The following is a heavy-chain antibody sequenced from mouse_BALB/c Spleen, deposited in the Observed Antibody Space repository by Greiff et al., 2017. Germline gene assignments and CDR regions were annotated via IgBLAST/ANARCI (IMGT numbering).Heavy chain of an antibody. D-gene: IGHD1-2*01. J-gene: IGHJ4*01. Sequence: EVMLVESGAELVKPGASVKLSCTASGFNITDTYMHWVKQRPEQGLEWIGRIDPANGNTKYDPKFQGKATITADTSSNTAYLQLSSLTSEDTAVYYWARAITTFYAMDYWGQGTSVTVSS. CDR3: ARAITTFYAMDY. CDR1: GFNITDTY. V-gene: IGHV14-3*02. CDR2: IDPANGNT.